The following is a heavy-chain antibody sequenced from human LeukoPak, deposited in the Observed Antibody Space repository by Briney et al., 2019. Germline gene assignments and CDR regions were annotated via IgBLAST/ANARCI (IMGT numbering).Heavy chain of an antibody. V-gene: IGHV3-7*01. CDR2: IKHDGSDK. Sequence: VGSLRLSCAASGFTFSSYWFSWVRQAPGKGLEWVANIKHDGSDKYYVDSVKGRFTISRDDAKSSLYLQMNSLRAEDTAVYYCARGHTTVSGVYWGQGTLVTVSS. CDR1: GFTFSSYW. J-gene: IGHJ4*02. CDR3: ARGHTTVSGVY. D-gene: IGHD1-1*01.